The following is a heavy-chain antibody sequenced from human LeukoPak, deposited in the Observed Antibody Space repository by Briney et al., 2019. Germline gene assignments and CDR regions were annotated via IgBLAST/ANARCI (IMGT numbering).Heavy chain of an antibody. CDR2: IYYSGST. CDR3: AREKKTGATRWFDP. J-gene: IGHJ5*02. D-gene: IGHD1-1*01. CDR1: GGSISSSSYY. V-gene: IGHV4-39*02. Sequence: PSETLSLTCTVSGGSISSSSYYWGWLRQPPGKGLEWIGSIYYSGSTYYNPSLKSRVTISVDTTKNQFSLKLSTVTAADTAVYYCAREKKTGATRWFDPWGQGTLVTVSS.